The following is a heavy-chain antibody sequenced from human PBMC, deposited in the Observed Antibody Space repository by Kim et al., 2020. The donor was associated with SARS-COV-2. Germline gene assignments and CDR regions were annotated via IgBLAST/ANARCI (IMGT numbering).Heavy chain of an antibody. D-gene: IGHD2-2*01. CDR3: VRSEVLPPVNRRIHFDH. CDR2: ISSSDSTI. J-gene: IGHJ4*03. CDR1: GFTLSTYE. V-gene: IGHV3-48*03. Sequence: GGSLRLSCAASGFTLSTYEMNWVRQAPGKGLEWVSYISSSDSTIYYVDSVKGRFTISRDNAKNSLYLQMNSLRAEDTAIYFCVRSEVLPPVNRRIHFDHWGRRTLVTVSS.